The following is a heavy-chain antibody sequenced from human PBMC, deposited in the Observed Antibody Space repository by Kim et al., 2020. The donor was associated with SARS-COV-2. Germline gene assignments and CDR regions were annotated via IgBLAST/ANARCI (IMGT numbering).Heavy chain of an antibody. Sequence: PSLNSRVTISVDTSKNQFSLRLSSVTAADTAVYFCASQSPVAAWDKYFDYWGQGALVTVSS. D-gene: IGHD6-19*01. CDR3: ASQSPVAAWDKYFDY. J-gene: IGHJ4*02. V-gene: IGHV4-39*01.